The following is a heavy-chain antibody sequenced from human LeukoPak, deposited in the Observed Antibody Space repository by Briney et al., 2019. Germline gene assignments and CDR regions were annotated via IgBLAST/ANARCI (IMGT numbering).Heavy chain of an antibody. Sequence: PGGSLRLSCAASGFTFSSQAMSWVRQAPGKGLEWVSAISGSGGSTYYADSVKGRFTISRDNSKNTLYLQMNSLRAEDTAVYYCARSAMVLDAFDIWGQGTMVTVSS. D-gene: IGHD5-18*01. CDR1: GFTFSSQA. J-gene: IGHJ3*02. CDR3: ARSAMVLDAFDI. V-gene: IGHV3-23*01. CDR2: ISGSGGST.